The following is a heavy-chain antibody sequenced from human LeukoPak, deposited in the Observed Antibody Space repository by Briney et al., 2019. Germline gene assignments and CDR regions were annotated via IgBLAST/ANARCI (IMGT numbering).Heavy chain of an antibody. CDR3: ASGYYGMDV. J-gene: IGHJ6*02. CDR1: GFTFSSYA. CDR2: ISYDGSNK. V-gene: IGHV3-30*14. Sequence: PGGSLRLSCAASGFTFSSYAMHWVRQVPGKGLEWVAVISYDGSNKYYADSVKGRFTISRDNSKNTLYLQMNSLRAEDTAVYYCASGYYGMDVWGQGTTVTVSS.